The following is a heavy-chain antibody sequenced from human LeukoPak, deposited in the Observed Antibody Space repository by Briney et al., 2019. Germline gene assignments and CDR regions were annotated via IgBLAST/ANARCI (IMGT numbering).Heavy chain of an antibody. J-gene: IGHJ4*02. Sequence: GGSLRLSCAASGFTFSSYGMHWVRQAPGKGLEWVAFIRYDGSNKYYADSVNGRFTISRDNSKNTLYLQMNSPRAEDTAVYYCAKNKYSSSSGIDYWGQGTLVTVSS. D-gene: IGHD6-6*01. CDR1: GFTFSSYG. CDR3: AKNKYSSSSGIDY. V-gene: IGHV3-30*02. CDR2: IRYDGSNK.